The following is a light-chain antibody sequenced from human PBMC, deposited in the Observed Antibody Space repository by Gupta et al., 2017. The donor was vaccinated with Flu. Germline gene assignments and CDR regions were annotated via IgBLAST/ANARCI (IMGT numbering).Light chain of an antibody. CDR2: ATS. CDR3: QQNSSIPT. V-gene: IGKV1-39*01. Sequence: DIQMTQSPSSLSASVGDRVTITCRASQTISTYLNWYRHKPGKAPELLIYATSTLQGGVPSRFSGSRSGTDFTLTISRLQPEDFAIYFWQQNSSIPTFGQGTKVEI. J-gene: IGKJ1*01. CDR1: QTISTY.